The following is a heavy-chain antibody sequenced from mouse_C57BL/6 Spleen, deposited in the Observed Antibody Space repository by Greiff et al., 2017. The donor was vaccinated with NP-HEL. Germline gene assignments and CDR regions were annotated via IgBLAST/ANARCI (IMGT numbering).Heavy chain of an antibody. J-gene: IGHJ1*03. CDR2: IDPETGGT. CDR1: GYTFTDYE. D-gene: IGHD1-1*01. Sequence: VQLQQSGAELVRPGASVTLSCKASGYTFTDYEMHWVKQTPVHGLEWIGAIDPETGGTAHNQKFKGKAILTADKSSSTAYMELRSLTSEDSAVYYCTRGYYYGSSDWYFDVWGTGTTVTVSS. V-gene: IGHV1-15*01. CDR3: TRGYYYGSSDWYFDV.